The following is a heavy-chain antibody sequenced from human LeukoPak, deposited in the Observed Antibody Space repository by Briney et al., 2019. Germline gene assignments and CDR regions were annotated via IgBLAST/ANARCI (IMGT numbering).Heavy chain of an antibody. D-gene: IGHD2-15*01. Sequence: GESLKISCKGSGYSFTNYWIGWVRQIPGKGLEWMGIIYPGDSDTRYSPSFQGQVTISADKSISTAYLQWSSLKASDTAMYCCARHRSGSSHSSFDYWGQGTLVTVSS. CDR3: ARHRSGSSHSSFDY. V-gene: IGHV5-51*01. J-gene: IGHJ4*02. CDR1: GYSFTNYW. CDR2: IYPGDSDT.